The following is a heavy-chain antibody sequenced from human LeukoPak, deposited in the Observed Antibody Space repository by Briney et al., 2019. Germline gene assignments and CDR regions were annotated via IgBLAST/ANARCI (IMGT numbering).Heavy chain of an antibody. Sequence: SETLSLTCTVSGGSISSSSYYWGWIRQPPGKGLEWIGSIYYSGSTYYNPSLKSRVTISLDTSKNQFSLKLSSVTAADTAVYYCAREEAAAGLFDYWGQGTLVTVSS. CDR1: GGSISSSSYY. CDR2: IYYSGST. J-gene: IGHJ4*02. V-gene: IGHV4-39*02. CDR3: AREEAAAGLFDY. D-gene: IGHD6-13*01.